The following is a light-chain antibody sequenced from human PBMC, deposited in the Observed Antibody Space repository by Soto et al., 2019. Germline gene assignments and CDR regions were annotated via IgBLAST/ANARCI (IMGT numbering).Light chain of an antibody. V-gene: IGKV3-20*01. J-gene: IGKJ2*01. CDR3: QQYDSSHLYT. Sequence: EIVLTQSPGTLSLSPGERATLSCRASQSVSSSYLAWYQQKPGQAPRLLIYGASSRATGIPDRFGGSGSGTDFTLTISRLEPEDFAVYYCQQYDSSHLYTFGQGTKLEIK. CDR1: QSVSSSY. CDR2: GAS.